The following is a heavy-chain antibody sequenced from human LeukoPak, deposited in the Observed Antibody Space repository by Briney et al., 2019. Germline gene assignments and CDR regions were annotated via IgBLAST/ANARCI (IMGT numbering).Heavy chain of an antibody. CDR3: AKDPRDHSYGWNWRYFDY. J-gene: IGHJ4*02. CDR1: GFTFSSYV. CDR2: IRYDGSNK. Sequence: GGSLRLSCAASGFTFSSYVMHWVRQAPGKGLEWVAFIRYDGSNKYYADSVKGRFTISRDNSENTLYLQMNSLSAEDTAVYYCAKDPRDHSYGWNWRYFDYWGQGTLVTVSA. V-gene: IGHV3-30*02. D-gene: IGHD5-18*01.